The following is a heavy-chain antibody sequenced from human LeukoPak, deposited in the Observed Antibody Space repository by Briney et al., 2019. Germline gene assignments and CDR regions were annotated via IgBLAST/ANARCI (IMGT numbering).Heavy chain of an antibody. CDR2: IYTSGSN. D-gene: IGHD2-15*01. CDR1: GGSISRYY. Sequence: SETLSLTCTVSGGSISRYYWSWIRQPAGKGLEWIGRIYTSGSNNYNPSLKSRVTMSVDTSKNQFSLKLSSVIAADTAVYYCASTLETGCSGGSCYSNYYYYMDVWGKGTTVTVSS. V-gene: IGHV4-4*07. CDR3: ASTLETGCSGGSCYSNYYYYMDV. J-gene: IGHJ6*03.